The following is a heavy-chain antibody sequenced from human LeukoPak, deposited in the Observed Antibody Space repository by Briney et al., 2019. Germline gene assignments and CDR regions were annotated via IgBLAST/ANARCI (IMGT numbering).Heavy chain of an antibody. Sequence: SETLSLTCAAYGGSFSNYYWSWIRQPPGKGLEWIGEINHSGSTNYNPSLKSRVTISVDTSKNQFSLKLSSVTAADTAVYYCARAGLRFFDWSNSYYYAMDVWGQGTAVSVSS. V-gene: IGHV4-34*01. CDR2: INHSGST. CDR1: GGSFSNYY. J-gene: IGHJ6*02. D-gene: IGHD3-9*01. CDR3: ARAGLRFFDWSNSYYYAMDV.